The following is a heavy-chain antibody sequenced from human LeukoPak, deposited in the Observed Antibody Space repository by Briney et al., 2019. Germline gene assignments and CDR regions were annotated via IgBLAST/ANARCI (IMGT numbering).Heavy chain of an antibody. Sequence: ASVKVSCKASGYTFTGYYMHWVRQAPGQGLEWMGWINPNSGGTSYAQKFQGRVTMTRDMSTSTVYMELSSLRSEDTAVYYCARDLVGYSYGIDYWGQGTLVTVSS. V-gene: IGHV1-2*02. D-gene: IGHD5-18*01. J-gene: IGHJ4*02. CDR1: GYTFTGYY. CDR2: INPNSGGT. CDR3: ARDLVGYSYGIDY.